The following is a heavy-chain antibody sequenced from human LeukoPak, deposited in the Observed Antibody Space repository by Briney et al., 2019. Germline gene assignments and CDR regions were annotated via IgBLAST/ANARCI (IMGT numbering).Heavy chain of an antibody. J-gene: IGHJ4*02. V-gene: IGHV1-69*13. CDR3: ARRPLYDSSGYYFDY. D-gene: IGHD3-22*01. CDR2: IIPIFGTA. Sequence: SVKVSCKASGGTFSSYAISWVRQAPEQGLEWMGGIIPIFGTANYAQKFQGRVTITADESTSTAYMELSSLRSEDTAVYYCARRPLYDSSGYYFDYWGQGTLVTVSS. CDR1: GGTFSSYA.